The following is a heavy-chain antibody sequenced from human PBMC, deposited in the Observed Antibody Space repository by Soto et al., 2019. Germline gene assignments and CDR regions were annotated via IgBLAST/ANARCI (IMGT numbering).Heavy chain of an antibody. V-gene: IGHV1-2*02. J-gene: IGHJ5*02. CDR2: INAHSGGT. CDR1: GFSFTGYY. D-gene: IGHD6-6*01. CDR3: AKDLTRQLAYWLDP. Sequence: ASVKVSCKASGFSFTGYYIHWLRQAPGQGLERMGWINAHSGGTEYAQKFQGRVTLTRDTSIATAYLTLTSLTSDDTALYYCAKDLTRQLAYWLDPWGQGTQVTVSS.